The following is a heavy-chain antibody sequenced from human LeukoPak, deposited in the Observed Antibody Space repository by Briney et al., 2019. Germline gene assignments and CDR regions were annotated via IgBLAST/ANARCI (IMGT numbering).Heavy chain of an antibody. CDR1: GGTFSSYA. CDR3: ARDLFGVVVAATNWFDP. D-gene: IGHD2-15*01. Sequence: SSVKVSCKASGGTFSSYAISWVRQAPGQGLEWVGRIIPIFGTANYAQKFQGRVTITTDESTSTAYMELSSLRSEDTAVYYCARDLFGVVVAATNWFDPWGQGTLVTVSS. J-gene: IGHJ5*02. CDR2: IIPIFGTA. V-gene: IGHV1-69*05.